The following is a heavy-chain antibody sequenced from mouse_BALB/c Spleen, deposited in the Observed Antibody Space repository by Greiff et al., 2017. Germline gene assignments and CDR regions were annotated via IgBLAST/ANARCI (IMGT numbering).Heavy chain of an antibody. D-gene: IGHD1-1*01. Sequence: EVMLVESGPGLVKPSQSLSLTCTVTGYSITSDYAWNWIRQFPGNKLEWMGYISYSGSTSYNPSLKSRISITRDTSKNQFFLQLNSVTTEDTATYYCARRGITTVVAPDAMDYWGQGTSVTVSS. CDR3: ARRGITTVVAPDAMDY. V-gene: IGHV3-2*02. J-gene: IGHJ4*01. CDR1: GYSITSDYA. CDR2: ISYSGST.